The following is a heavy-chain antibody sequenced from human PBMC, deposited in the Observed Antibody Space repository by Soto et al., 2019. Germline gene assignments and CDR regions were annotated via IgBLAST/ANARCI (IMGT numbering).Heavy chain of an antibody. J-gene: IGHJ4*02. V-gene: IGHV3-23*01. CDR2: ISSSGGST. Sequence: EVQLLESGGDLIQPGGSLRLSCAASGFTFSSYAMSWVRQAPGKGLGWVSAISSSGGSTFYADSVKGRFTISRDNSRNTLDLQMNSLRAADTDIYSCAKDQPMTQPRPYFDYWGQGTLVTVSS. CDR3: AKDQPMTQPRPYFDY. CDR1: GFTFSSYA. D-gene: IGHD3-22*01.